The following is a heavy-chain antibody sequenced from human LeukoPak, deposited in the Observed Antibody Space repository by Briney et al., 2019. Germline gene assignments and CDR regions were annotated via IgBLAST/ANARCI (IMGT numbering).Heavy chain of an antibody. CDR3: AKDPGYYDFWSGYYSSHPFDY. CDR2: IRYDGRNK. V-gene: IGHV3-30*02. Sequence: GGSLRLSCAASGFTFSSYGMHWVRQAPGKGLEWVAFIRYDGRNKYYADSVKGRFTISRDNSKNTLYLQMDSLRAEDTAVYYCAKDPGYYDFWSGYYSSHPFDYWGQGTLVTVSS. CDR1: GFTFSSYG. J-gene: IGHJ4*02. D-gene: IGHD3-3*01.